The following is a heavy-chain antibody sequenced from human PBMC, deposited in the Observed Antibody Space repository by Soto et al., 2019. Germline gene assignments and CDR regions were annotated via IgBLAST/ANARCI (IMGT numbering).Heavy chain of an antibody. J-gene: IGHJ6*02. Sequence: GASVKVSCKASGGTFSSYAISWVRQAPGQGLEWMGGIIPIFGTANYAQKFQGRVTITADESTSTAYMELSSLRSEDTAVYYCARDGGYCSGGSCSYGMDVWGQGTTVTVSS. CDR2: IIPIFGTA. D-gene: IGHD2-15*01. CDR1: GGTFSSYA. CDR3: ARDGGYCSGGSCSYGMDV. V-gene: IGHV1-69*13.